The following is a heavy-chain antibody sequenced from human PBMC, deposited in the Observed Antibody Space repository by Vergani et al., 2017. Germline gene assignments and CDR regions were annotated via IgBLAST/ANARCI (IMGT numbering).Heavy chain of an antibody. Sequence: EVQLVESGGGVVRPGGSLRLSCAASGFTFDDSGMSWVRQAPGKGLEWVSGINWNGGSTGYADSVKGRFTISRDNAKKAVFLQMNNLRHEDTALYFCVKDNDYDADGPFDLWGRGTLVTVSS. V-gene: IGHV3-20*04. J-gene: IGHJ2*01. CDR2: INWNGGST. CDR3: VKDNDYDADGPFDL. CDR1: GFTFDDSG. D-gene: IGHD3-16*01.